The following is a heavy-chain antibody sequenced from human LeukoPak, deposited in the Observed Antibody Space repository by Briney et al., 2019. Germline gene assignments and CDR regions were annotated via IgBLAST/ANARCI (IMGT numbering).Heavy chain of an antibody. CDR3: VRQYSGYEYCFDY. CDR1: GGSIGSYY. D-gene: IGHD5-12*01. CDR2: IYTSGST. Sequence: SETLSLTCTVSGGSIGSYYWSWIRQPAGKGLEWIGRIYTSGSTNYNPSLKSRVTMSVDTSKNQFSLKLSSVTAADTAVYYCVRQYSGYEYCFDYWGQGTLVTVSS. J-gene: IGHJ4*02. V-gene: IGHV4-4*07.